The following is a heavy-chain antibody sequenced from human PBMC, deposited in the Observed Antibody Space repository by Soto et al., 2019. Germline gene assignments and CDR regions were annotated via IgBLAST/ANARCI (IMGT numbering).Heavy chain of an antibody. J-gene: IGHJ3*02. D-gene: IGHD6-19*01. CDR2: ISYDGSNK. Sequence: PGGSLRLSCAASGFNFSSYGMHWVRQAPGKGLEWVAVISYDGSNKYYADSVKGRFTISRDNSKNTLYLQMNSLRAEDTAVYYCAKDMEEQWLADAFDIWGQGTMVTVSS. CDR3: AKDMEEQWLADAFDI. CDR1: GFNFSSYG. V-gene: IGHV3-30*18.